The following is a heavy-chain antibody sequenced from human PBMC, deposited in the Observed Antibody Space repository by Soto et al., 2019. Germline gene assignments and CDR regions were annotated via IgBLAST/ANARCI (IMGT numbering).Heavy chain of an antibody. D-gene: IGHD3-22*01. CDR1: GGTFSSYA. Sequence: VASVKVSCKASGGTFSSYAISWVRQAPGQGLEWMGGIIPIFGTANYAQKFQGRVTITADESTSTAYMELSSLRSEDTAVYYCARDNNYDSSGYYDYWGQGTLVTVSS. CDR2: IIPIFGTA. CDR3: ARDNNYDSSGYYDY. J-gene: IGHJ4*02. V-gene: IGHV1-69*13.